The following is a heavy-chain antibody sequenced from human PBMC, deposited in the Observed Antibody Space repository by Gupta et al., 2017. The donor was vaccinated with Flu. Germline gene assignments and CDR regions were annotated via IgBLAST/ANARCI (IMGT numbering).Heavy chain of an antibody. V-gene: IGHV3-30*18. CDR2: RSYDGSNK. CDR1: GFTFSSYG. D-gene: IGHD6-13*01. CDR3: AKDASSWPLNDAFDI. J-gene: IGHJ3*02. Sequence: QVQLVESGGGVVQPGRSLRLSCAASGFTFSSYGMHWVRQAPGKGLEWVAVRSYDGSNKYYADSVKGRFTISRDNSKNTLYLQMNSLRAEDTAVYYCAKDASSWPLNDAFDIWGQGTMVTVSS.